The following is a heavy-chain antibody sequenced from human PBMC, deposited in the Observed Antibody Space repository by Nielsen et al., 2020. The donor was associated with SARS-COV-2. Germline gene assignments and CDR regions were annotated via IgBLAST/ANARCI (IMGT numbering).Heavy chain of an antibody. CDR2: ISWNSGSI. CDR1: GFTFDDYA. CDR3: AKAHIAVAGGYFDY. J-gene: IGHJ4*02. V-gene: IGHV3-9*01. D-gene: IGHD6-19*01. Sequence: GGSLRLSCAASGFTFDDYAMHWVRQAPGEGMEWVSGISWNSGSIGYADSVKGRFTISRDNAKNSLYLQMNSLRAEDTALYYCAKAHIAVAGGYFDYWGQGTLVTVSS.